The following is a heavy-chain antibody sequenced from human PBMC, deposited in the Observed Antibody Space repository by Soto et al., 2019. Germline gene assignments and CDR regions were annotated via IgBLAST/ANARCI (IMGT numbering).Heavy chain of an antibody. Sequence: ASVKVSCKASGYTFTGYYMHWVRQAPGQGLEWMGWINPNSGGTNYAQKFQGWVTMTRDTSISTAYMELRSLRSDDTAVYYCARSGPGESIAALTCFDYWGQGTLVTVSS. CDR2: INPNSGGT. J-gene: IGHJ4*02. V-gene: IGHV1-2*04. CDR1: GYTFTGYY. CDR3: ARSGPGESIAALTCFDY. D-gene: IGHD6-6*01.